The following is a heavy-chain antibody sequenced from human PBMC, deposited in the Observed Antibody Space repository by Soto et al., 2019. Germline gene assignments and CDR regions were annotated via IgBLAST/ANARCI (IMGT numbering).Heavy chain of an antibody. CDR3: ASARIVGATSPYDY. Sequence: GGSMRLSCAASGFTFDDYGMSWVRQDPGKGLEWVSGINWNGGSTGYADSVKGRFTISRDNAKNSLYLQMNSLRAEDTALYYCASARIVGATSPYDYWGQGTLVTVSS. CDR2: INWNGGST. J-gene: IGHJ4*02. CDR1: GFTFDDYG. D-gene: IGHD1-26*01. V-gene: IGHV3-20*04.